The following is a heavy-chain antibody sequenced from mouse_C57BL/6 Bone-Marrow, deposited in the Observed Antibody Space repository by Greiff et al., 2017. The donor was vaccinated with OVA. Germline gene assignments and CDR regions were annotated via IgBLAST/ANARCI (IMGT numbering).Heavy chain of an antibody. J-gene: IGHJ1*03. CDR1: GYTFTSYW. CDR3: ARSGYYGSSYVYWYFDV. CDR2: IHPNSGST. Sequence: VQLQQPGAELVKPGASVKLSCKASGYTFTSYWMHWVKQRPGQGLEWIGMIHPNSGSTNYNEKFKSKATLTVDKSSSTAYMQLSSLTSEDSAVYYCARSGYYGSSYVYWYFDVWGTGTTVTVSS. D-gene: IGHD1-1*01. V-gene: IGHV1-64*01.